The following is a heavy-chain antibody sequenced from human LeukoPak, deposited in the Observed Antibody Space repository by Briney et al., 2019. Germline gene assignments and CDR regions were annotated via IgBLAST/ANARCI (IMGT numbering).Heavy chain of an antibody. CDR3: ARLSPSSSSDY. CDR1: GYTFTGYY. Sequence: ASVKVSCKASGYTFTGYYMHWVRPAPGQGLEWMGWINPNSGGTNYAQKLQGRVTVTRDTSISTAYMELSRLRSDDTAVYYCARLSPSSSSDYWGQGTLVTVSS. D-gene: IGHD6-6*01. J-gene: IGHJ4*02. V-gene: IGHV1-2*02. CDR2: INPNSGGT.